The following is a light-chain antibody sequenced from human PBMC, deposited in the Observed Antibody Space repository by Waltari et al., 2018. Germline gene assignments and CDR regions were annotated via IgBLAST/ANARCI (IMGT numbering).Light chain of an antibody. J-gene: IGKJ1*01. V-gene: IGKV1-12*01. CDR2: GAF. CDR1: QDISNW. Sequence: DIQMPQSPSSVSESVGDRVTITCRASQDISNWLDWYQQKPGKGPNLLIFGAFTLQGGVPSRFSGSGSGTDFTLTISGLQPEDSATYFCQQGSSFPPTFGQGTKVEIK. CDR3: QQGSSFPPT.